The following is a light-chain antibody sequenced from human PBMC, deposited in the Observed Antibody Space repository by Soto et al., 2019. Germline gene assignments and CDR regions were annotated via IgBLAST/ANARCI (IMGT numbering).Light chain of an antibody. CDR3: QQYNNWPGT. J-gene: IGKJ1*01. CDR2: GAS. V-gene: IGKV3D-15*01. Sequence: EIVMTQSPATLSVSPGERATLSCRASQSVSSNLAWYQQKPGQAPRLLIYGASIRATGIPARFSGSGSGTEFTLTISSLQSEDFAVYYCQQYNNWPGTFGQGTNVDIK. CDR1: QSVSSN.